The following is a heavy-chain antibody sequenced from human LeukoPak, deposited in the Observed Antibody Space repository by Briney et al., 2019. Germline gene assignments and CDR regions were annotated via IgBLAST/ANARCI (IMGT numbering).Heavy chain of an antibody. CDR2: ISLSGVT. D-gene: IGHD3-10*01. J-gene: IGHJ4*02. V-gene: IGHV4-4*02. CDR1: GGSISSTNW. CDR3: ARHVGLWGFDY. Sequence: SGALSLTCGVSGGSISSTNWWSWVRQPPGQGLEWIGEISLSGVTNYNPSLKSRVTMSLDRSKNHLSLTLSSVTAADTAVYFCARHVGLWGFDYWGQGTLVTVSS.